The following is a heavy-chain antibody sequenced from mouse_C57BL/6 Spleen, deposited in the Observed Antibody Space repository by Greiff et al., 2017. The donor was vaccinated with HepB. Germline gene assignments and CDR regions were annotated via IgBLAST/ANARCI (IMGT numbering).Heavy chain of an antibody. Sequence: VQLQESGAELVRPGASVTLSCKASGYTFTDYEMHWVKQTPVHGLEWIGAIDPETGGPAYNQKFKGKAILTADKSSSTAYMELRSLTSEDSAVYYCTSREGLLLDYWGQGTTLTVSS. CDR3: TSREGLLLDY. J-gene: IGHJ2*01. CDR2: IDPETGGP. CDR1: GYTFTDYE. D-gene: IGHD1-1*01. V-gene: IGHV1-15*01.